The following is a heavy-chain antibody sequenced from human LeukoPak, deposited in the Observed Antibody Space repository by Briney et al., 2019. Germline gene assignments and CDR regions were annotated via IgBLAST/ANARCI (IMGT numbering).Heavy chain of an antibody. Sequence: ASVKVSCKASGYTFTSYDISWVRQATGQGLEWMGWMNPNSGNTGYAQKFQGRVTMTRNTSISTAYMELSSLRSEDTAVYYCARGEQRRRNDILTGYRLGYWGQGTLVTVSS. V-gene: IGHV1-8*01. CDR3: ARGEQRRRNDILTGYRLGY. D-gene: IGHD3-9*01. J-gene: IGHJ4*02. CDR1: GYTFTSYD. CDR2: MNPNSGNT.